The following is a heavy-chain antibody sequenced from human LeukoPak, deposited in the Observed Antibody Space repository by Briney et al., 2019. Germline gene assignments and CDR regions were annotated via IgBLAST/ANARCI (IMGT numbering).Heavy chain of an antibody. CDR3: ARLRYSAYNSYADY. V-gene: IGHV3-7*01. Sequence: GGSLRLSCAASGFTFSNYWMTWVRQAPGKGLEWVANIKQDGSEIYYVDSVKGRFTISRDNAKNSLYLQMNSLRAEDTAVYYCARLRYSAYNSYADYWGQGTLVTVSS. J-gene: IGHJ4*02. CDR2: IKQDGSEI. D-gene: IGHD5-12*01. CDR1: GFTFSNYW.